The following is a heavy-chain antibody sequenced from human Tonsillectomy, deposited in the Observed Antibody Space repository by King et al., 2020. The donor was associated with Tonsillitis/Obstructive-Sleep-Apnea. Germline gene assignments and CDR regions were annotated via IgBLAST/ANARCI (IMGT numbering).Heavy chain of an antibody. CDR1: GSSIDSYY. V-gene: IGHV4-59*08. CDR2: IYYIGST. D-gene: IGHD3-22*01. CDR3: ARALSSGYYPTPFDY. J-gene: IGHJ4*02. Sequence: QLQESGPGLVKPSETLSLTCSVSGSSIDSYYWSWIRQPPGKGLEWIGYIYYIGSTDYNPSLKSRVTISVDTSKTQLSLRLTSVTAADTAVYYCARALSSGYYPTPFDYWGQGTLVTAAS.